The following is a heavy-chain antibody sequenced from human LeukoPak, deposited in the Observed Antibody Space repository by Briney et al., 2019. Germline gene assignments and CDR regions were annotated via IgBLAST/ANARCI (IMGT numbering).Heavy chain of an antibody. CDR3: ARGMTTVTTWWFDP. J-gene: IGHJ5*02. Sequence: ASVKVSCKASGYTFTSSDINWVRQATGQGLEWMGWMNPNSGNTGYAQKFQGRVTMTRNTSISTAYMELSSLRSEDTAVYYCARGMTTVTTWWFDPWGQGTLVTVSS. V-gene: IGHV1-8*01. CDR2: MNPNSGNT. CDR1: GYTFTSSD. D-gene: IGHD4-17*01.